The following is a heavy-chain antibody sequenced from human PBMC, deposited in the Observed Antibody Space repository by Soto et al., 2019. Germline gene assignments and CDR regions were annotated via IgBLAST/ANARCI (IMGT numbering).Heavy chain of an antibody. D-gene: IGHD3-22*01. Sequence: QLQLQESGPGLVKPSETLSLTCTVSGGSISSSSYYWGWIRQPPGKGLEWIGSIYYSGSTYYNPSLKRRVTISVDTAKNQFSLKLSSVTAADTAVYYCARHSSSGYFFDYWGQGTLVTVSS. CDR2: IYYSGST. V-gene: IGHV4-39*01. CDR1: GGSISSSSYY. J-gene: IGHJ4*02. CDR3: ARHSSSGYFFDY.